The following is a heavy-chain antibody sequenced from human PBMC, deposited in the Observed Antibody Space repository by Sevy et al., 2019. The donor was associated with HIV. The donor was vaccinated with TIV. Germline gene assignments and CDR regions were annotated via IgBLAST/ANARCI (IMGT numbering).Heavy chain of an antibody. CDR3: ARGFDTPRGFDP. J-gene: IGHJ5*02. Sequence: SETLSLTCGVSGGSISSSNWWHWVRQPPGKGLEWIGEIYRSGSTNYNPSLKSRVTISVDNSKNQFSLQLNSVTAADTGVYYCARGFDTPRGFDPWGQGTLVTVSS. D-gene: IGHD3-10*01. V-gene: IGHV4-4*02. CDR1: GGSISSSNW. CDR2: IYRSGST.